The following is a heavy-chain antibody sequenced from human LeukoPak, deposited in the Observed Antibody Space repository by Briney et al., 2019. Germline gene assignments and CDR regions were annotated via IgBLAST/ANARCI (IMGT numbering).Heavy chain of an antibody. CDR2: INTNTGNP. Sequence: ASVKVSCKASGYTFTGYYMHWVRQAPGQGLEWMGWINTNTGNPTYAQGFTGRFVFSLDTSVSTAYLQISSLKAEDTAVYYCARDARNYYDSSGYWNDAFDIWGQGTMVTVSS. CDR3: ARDARNYYDSSGYWNDAFDI. J-gene: IGHJ3*02. D-gene: IGHD3-22*01. CDR1: GYTFTGYY. V-gene: IGHV7-4-1*02.